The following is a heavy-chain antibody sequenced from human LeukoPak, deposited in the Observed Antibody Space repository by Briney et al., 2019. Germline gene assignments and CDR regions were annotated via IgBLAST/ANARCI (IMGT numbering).Heavy chain of an antibody. CDR1: GYTFTGYY. J-gene: IGHJ4*02. V-gene: IGHV1-2*02. Sequence: ASVKVSCKASGYTFTGYYMHWVRQAPGQGLEWMGWINPNSGGTNYAQKFQGRVTMTRDTSISTAYMELGRLRSDDTAVYYCASLWGEWEQLDYWGQGTLVTVSS. CDR3: ASLWGEWEQLDY. D-gene: IGHD1-26*01. CDR2: INPNSGGT.